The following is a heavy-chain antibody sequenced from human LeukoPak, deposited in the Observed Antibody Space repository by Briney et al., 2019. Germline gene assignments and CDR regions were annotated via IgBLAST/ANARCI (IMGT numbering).Heavy chain of an antibody. J-gene: IGHJ4*02. Sequence: GGSLRLSCAASGFTFSNAWMSWVRQAPGKGLEWVGRILSKSDGGTTDYAAPVKGRSTISRDDSENTLYLEMNSLKTEDTAVYYCTTYLSIRGQGTPVTVSS. CDR3: TTYLSI. CDR1: GFTFSNAW. CDR2: ILSKSDGGTT. V-gene: IGHV3-15*01.